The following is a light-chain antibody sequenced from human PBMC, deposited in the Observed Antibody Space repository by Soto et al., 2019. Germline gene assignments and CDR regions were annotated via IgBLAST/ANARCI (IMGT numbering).Light chain of an antibody. Sequence: DIQMTQSPSTLSASVGDRVTITCRASQSISSWLAWYQQKPGKAPKLLIYQASSLETGVPSMFSGSGSWTEFTLTISSLQPDDFATYFCQQYNSFTWRFGQGTKVEIK. J-gene: IGKJ1*01. V-gene: IGKV1-5*03. CDR2: QAS. CDR3: QQYNSFTWR. CDR1: QSISSW.